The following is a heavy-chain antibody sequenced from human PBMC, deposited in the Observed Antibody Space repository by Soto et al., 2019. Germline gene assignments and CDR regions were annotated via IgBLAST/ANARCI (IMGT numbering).Heavy chain of an antibody. J-gene: IGHJ3*02. CDR1: GGSISSGGYY. CDR3: ARDSPRADDAFDI. CDR2: IYYSGGT. V-gene: IGHV4-31*03. Sequence: SETLSLTCTVSGGSISSGGYYWSWIRQHPGKGLEWIGYIYYSGGTYYNPSLKSRVTISVDTSKNQFSLKLSSVTAADTAVYYCARDSPRADDAFDIWGQGTMVTVSS.